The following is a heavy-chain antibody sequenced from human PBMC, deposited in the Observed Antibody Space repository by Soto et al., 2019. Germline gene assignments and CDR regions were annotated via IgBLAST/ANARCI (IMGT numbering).Heavy chain of an antibody. D-gene: IGHD3-9*01. CDR2: MNPNSGNT. CDR3: ARVGGGDILTGYYRGDFDY. CDR1: GYTFTSYD. Sequence: QVQLVQSGAEVKKPGASVKVSCKASGYTFTSYDINWVRQATGQGLEWMGWMNPNSGNTGYAQKFQGRVTMTRNTAISTGYRELSSLRSEDTAVYYCARVGGGDILTGYYRGDFDYWGQGTLVTVSS. V-gene: IGHV1-8*01. J-gene: IGHJ4*02.